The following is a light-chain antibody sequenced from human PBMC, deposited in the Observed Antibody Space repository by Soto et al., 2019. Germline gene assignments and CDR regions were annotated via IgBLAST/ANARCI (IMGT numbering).Light chain of an antibody. J-gene: IGLJ1*01. CDR1: SSDVGGYNY. CDR3: RSYAGSYTYV. CDR2: DVG. V-gene: IGLV2-11*01. Sequence: QSALTQPRSVSGSPGQSVTISCTGTSSDVGGYNYVSWYQQHPGKSPKLMIYDVGKRPSGVPDRFSGSKSGNSASLTISGLQAEDEADYHCRSYAGSYTYVFGTGTKVTVL.